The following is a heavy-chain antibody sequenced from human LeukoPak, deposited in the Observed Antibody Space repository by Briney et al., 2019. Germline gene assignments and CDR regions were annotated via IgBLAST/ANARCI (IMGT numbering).Heavy chain of an antibody. CDR3: ARARGVSTGYRPIDY. J-gene: IGHJ4*02. Sequence: GGSLRLSCAASGFTFSTSGMHWVRQAPGKGLDWVAVIWYDGSNKHYAESVKGRFSISRDNSKSTLYLQMNSLRAEDTAVYYCARARGVSTGYRPIDYWGQGTLVTVSS. CDR2: IWYDGSNK. V-gene: IGHV3-33*01. D-gene: IGHD3-22*01. CDR1: GFTFSTSG.